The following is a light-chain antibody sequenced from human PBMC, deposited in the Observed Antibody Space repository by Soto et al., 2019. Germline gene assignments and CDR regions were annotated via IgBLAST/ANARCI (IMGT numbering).Light chain of an antibody. Sequence: QLVLTQPPSVSGAPGQRVTISCTGSSSSSGSVYNVHWYQQRPGTAPRLVIYDNSDRPSGVPDRFSGSKSGTSASLAITGLQAEDEADYYCQSYDSGLGGYVIFGGGTKVTVL. CDR2: DNS. J-gene: IGLJ2*01. CDR1: SSSSGSVYN. V-gene: IGLV1-40*01. CDR3: QSYDSGLGGYVI.